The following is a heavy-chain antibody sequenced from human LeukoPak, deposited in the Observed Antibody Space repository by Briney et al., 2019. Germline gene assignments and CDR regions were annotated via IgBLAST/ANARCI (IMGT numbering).Heavy chain of an antibody. CDR2: IYSGGST. CDR1: GFTVSSNY. V-gene: IGHV3-66*01. CDR3: AKDRTGTIPPCWLDP. D-gene: IGHD1-1*01. Sequence: PGGSLRLSCAASGFTVSSNYMSWVRQAPGKGLEWVSVIYSGGSTYYADSVKGRFTISRDNSKNTLYLQMNSLRAEDTAVYYCAKDRTGTIPPCWLDPWGQGTLVTVSS. J-gene: IGHJ5*02.